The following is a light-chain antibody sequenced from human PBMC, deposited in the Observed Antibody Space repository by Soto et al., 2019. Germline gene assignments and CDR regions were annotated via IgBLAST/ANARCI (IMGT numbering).Light chain of an antibody. CDR2: AAS. J-gene: IGKJ5*01. CDR1: QTISSW. V-gene: IGKV1-5*01. CDR3: QQLNSYSIT. Sequence: DIQMTQSPSTLSGSVGDRVTITCRASQTISSWLAWYQQKPGKAPKLLIYAASTLQSGVPSRFSGSGSGTEFTLTISSLQPEDFATYYCQQLNSYSITFGQGTRLEI.